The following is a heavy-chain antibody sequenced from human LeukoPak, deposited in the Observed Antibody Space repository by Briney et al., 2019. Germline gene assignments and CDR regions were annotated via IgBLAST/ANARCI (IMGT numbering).Heavy chain of an antibody. CDR3: ARGRALGYSYGFNDFDY. D-gene: IGHD5-18*01. CDR1: GFSVGNNY. CDR2: IYRGGTT. V-gene: IGHV3-53*01. Sequence: GGSLRLSCAASGFSVGNNYLSWVRQAPGKGLECVSIIYRGGTTYYADSVRGRFTISIDNSKNTLYLQINSLRAEDTAVYYCARGRALGYSYGFNDFDYWGQGTLVTVSS. J-gene: IGHJ4*02.